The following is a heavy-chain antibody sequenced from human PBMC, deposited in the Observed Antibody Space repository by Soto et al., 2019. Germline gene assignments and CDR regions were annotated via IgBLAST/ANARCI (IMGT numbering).Heavy chain of an antibody. V-gene: IGHV4-59*01. J-gene: IGHJ3*02. CDR1: GGSISTYY. CDR3: ARDQASGPRDGAFDI. D-gene: IGHD2-21*02. Sequence: QVQLQESGPGLVKPSETLSLTCTVSGGSISTYYWSWMRQPPGKGLEWSGYIYYSGSTNYNPSLRSRVTISVDTSKNQFSLKLSSVTAADTAVYYCARDQASGPRDGAFDIWGQGTVVTVSS. CDR2: IYYSGST.